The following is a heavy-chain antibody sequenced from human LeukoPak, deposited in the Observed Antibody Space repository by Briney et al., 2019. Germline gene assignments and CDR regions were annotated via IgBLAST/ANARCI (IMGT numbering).Heavy chain of an antibody. CDR3: ARGGWLQFSYYYYGMDF. CDR1: GFTFSSYA. Sequence: GGSLRLSCAASGFTFSSYAMHWVRQAPGKGLEWVAVISYDGSNKYYADSVKGRFTISRDNSKNTLYLQMNSLRAEDTAVYYCARGGWLQFSYYYYGMDFWGQGTTVTVSS. CDR2: ISYDGSNK. D-gene: IGHD5-24*01. V-gene: IGHV3-30-3*01. J-gene: IGHJ6*02.